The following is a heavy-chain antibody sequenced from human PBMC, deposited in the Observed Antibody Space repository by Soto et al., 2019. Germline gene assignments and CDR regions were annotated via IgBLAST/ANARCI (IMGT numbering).Heavy chain of an antibody. V-gene: IGHV4-59*08. CDR2: IYYSGST. J-gene: IGHJ6*03. D-gene: IGHD2-21*02. Sequence: PSETLSLTCTVSGGSISSYYWSWIRQPPGKGLEWIGYIYYSGSTNYNPSLKSRVTISVDTSKNQFSLKLSSVTAADTAVYYCARQRSTGVTYYYYYYMDGWAKGNTVTVSS. CDR3: ARQRSTGVTYYYYYYMDG. CDR1: GGSISSYY.